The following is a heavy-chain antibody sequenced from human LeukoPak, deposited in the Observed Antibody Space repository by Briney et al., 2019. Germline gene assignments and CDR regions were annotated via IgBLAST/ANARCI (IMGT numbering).Heavy chain of an antibody. CDR2: LSGNGGST. CDR1: GFTFNNYA. V-gene: IGHV3-23*01. CDR3: ARDEATGGFDY. D-gene: IGHD7-27*01. J-gene: IGHJ4*02. Sequence: PGGSLRLSCAASGFTFNNYAMSWVRQAPGKGLEWVSALSGNGGSTYYADSVKGRFTISRDNSKNTLYLQMNSLRAEDTAVYYCARDEATGGFDYWGQGTLVTVSS.